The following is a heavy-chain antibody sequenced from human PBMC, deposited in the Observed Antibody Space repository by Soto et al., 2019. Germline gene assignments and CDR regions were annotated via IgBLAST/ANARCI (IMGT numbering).Heavy chain of an antibody. J-gene: IGHJ6*02. CDR2: IYHSGST. D-gene: IGHD3-3*01. V-gene: IGHV4-4*02. CDR1: GGSISSSNW. Sequence: SETLSLTCAVSGGSISSSNWWSWVRQPPGKGLEWIGEIYHSGSTNYNPSLKSRVTISVDKSKNQFSLKLSSVTAADTAVYYCARDLRSDDFWSGYYPDDYYGMDVWGQGATVTVSS. CDR3: ARDLRSDDFWSGYYPDDYYGMDV.